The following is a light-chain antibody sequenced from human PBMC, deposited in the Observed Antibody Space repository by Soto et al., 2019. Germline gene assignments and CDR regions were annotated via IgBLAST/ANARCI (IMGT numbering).Light chain of an antibody. J-gene: IGLJ2*01. CDR2: EVS. CDR3: CSYAGSSTYLV. CDR1: SSDVGSSNI. V-gene: IGLV2-23*02. Sequence: QSVLTQPDSVSGSPGQSITLSCTGTSSDVGSSNIVSWYQHHPGKAPKLMIYEVSKRPSGVSNRFSGSKSGNTASLTISRLQAEDEADYYCCSYAGSSTYLVFGGGTKLTVL.